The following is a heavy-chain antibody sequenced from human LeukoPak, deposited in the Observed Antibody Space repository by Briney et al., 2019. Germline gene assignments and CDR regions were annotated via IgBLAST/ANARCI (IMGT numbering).Heavy chain of an antibody. Sequence: PGGSLRLSCAASGFTFSRYWMSWVRQAPGKGLEWVANINEDGSGKYYVDSVKGRFTISRDNAKNSLYLQMNSLRAEDTAVYYCARRYSGSYANPKTLDYWGQGALVTVSS. D-gene: IGHD1-26*01. CDR2: INEDGSGK. CDR3: ARRYSGSYANPKTLDY. J-gene: IGHJ4*02. CDR1: GFTFSRYW. V-gene: IGHV3-7*01.